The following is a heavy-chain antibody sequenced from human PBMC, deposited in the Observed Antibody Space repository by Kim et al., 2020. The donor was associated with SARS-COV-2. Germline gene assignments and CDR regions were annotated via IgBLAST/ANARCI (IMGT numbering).Heavy chain of an antibody. J-gene: IGHJ4*02. CDR3: ARDSSGWYYFDY. Sequence: YYAYSVKGRFTISRDNSKNTLYLQMNSLRAEDTAVYYCARDSSGWYYFDYWGQGTLVTVSS. D-gene: IGHD6-19*01. V-gene: IGHV3-30*01.